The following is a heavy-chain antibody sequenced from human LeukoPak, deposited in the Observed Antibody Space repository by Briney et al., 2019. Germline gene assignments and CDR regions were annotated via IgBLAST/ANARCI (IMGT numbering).Heavy chain of an antibody. CDR3: ARYFGFGEFPFHYYYMDV. V-gene: IGHV3-11*04. CDR1: GFTFSDYY. J-gene: IGHJ6*03. CDR2: ISSSGSTI. Sequence: GGSLRLSCAASGFTFSDYYMSWIRQAPGKGLEWVSYISSSGSTIYYADSVKGRFTISRDNAKNSLYLQMNSLRAEDTAVYYCARYFGFGEFPFHYYYMDVWGKGTTVTVSS. D-gene: IGHD3-10*01.